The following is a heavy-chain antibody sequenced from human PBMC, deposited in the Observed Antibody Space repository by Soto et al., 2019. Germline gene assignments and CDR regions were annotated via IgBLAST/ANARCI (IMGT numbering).Heavy chain of an antibody. V-gene: IGHV3-11*01. CDR1: GFILSDYY. Sequence: QVQLVESGGGLVKPGGSLRLSCAASGFILSDYYMSWIRQAPGKGLDWVSYISVSGTSIYYADSVKGRFTVSRDNAKSSVYLQMNSLRAEDTATYYCVRDGGSLSYYGLDVWGQGTTVTVSS. J-gene: IGHJ6*02. CDR3: VRDGGSLSYYGLDV. CDR2: ISVSGTSI. D-gene: IGHD3-16*01.